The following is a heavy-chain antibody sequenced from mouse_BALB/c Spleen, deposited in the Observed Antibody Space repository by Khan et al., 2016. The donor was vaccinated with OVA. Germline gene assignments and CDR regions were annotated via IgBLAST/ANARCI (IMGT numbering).Heavy chain of an antibody. V-gene: IGHV1-7*01. CDR2: INPATDYT. D-gene: IGHD1-1*01. CDR1: GYTFTSYW. Sequence: QVQLQQSGSELAKPGASVKMSCKASGYTFTSYWMHWVKQRPGQGLEWIGYINPATDYTEYNQKFKNKATLTADKSSSTAYMQLNSLTSEDSAVYYWVNHGSSSAWFTYWGQGTPVTVSA. CDR3: VNHGSSSAWFTY. J-gene: IGHJ3*01.